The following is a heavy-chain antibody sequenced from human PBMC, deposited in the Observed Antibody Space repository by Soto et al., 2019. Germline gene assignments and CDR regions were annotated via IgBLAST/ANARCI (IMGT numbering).Heavy chain of an antibody. D-gene: IGHD3-10*01. CDR3: AREVAQRGKYGMDV. CDR2: ISSRGSTI. J-gene: IGHJ6*02. Sequence: GGSLRLSCAASGFTFSSYEMNWVRQAPGKGLEWGSYISSRGSTIYYADSVKGRFTISRDNAKNSRYLQMNSLRAEDTAVYYRAREVAQRGKYGMDVWGQGTTVTVSS. CDR1: GFTFSSYE. V-gene: IGHV3-48*03.